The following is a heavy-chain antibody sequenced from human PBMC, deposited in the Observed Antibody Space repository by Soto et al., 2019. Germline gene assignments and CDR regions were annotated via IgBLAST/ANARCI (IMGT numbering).Heavy chain of an antibody. CDR3: ARTYVPGIAGFDP. CDR1: GFTFSNYF. CDR2: MSGDGKTI. Sequence: GGSLTLSCAASGFTFSNYFMHWVRPVPGEGLVWVSRMSGDGKTISYADSVKGRFTISRDNAKNTLYLQMNSLRVEDTAVYYCARTYVPGIAGFDPWGQGTLVTVSS. V-gene: IGHV3-74*01. J-gene: IGHJ5*02. D-gene: IGHD1-1*01.